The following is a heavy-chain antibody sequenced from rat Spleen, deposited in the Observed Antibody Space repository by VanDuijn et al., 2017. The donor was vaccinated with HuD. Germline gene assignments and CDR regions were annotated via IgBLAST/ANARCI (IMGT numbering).Heavy chain of an antibody. CDR3: ARGKAYYYSRTIWEYFDY. D-gene: IGHD1-2*01. CDR2: ITNTGGST. J-gene: IGHJ3*01. Sequence: EVQLVESGGGLVQPGRSLTLSCVASGFTFNNYWMTWIRQAPGKGLEWVASITNTGGSTYYPDSVKGRFTISRDNAKSTLYLQMDSLRSEYTATYYCARGKAYYYSRTIWEYFDYWGQGTLVTVSS. V-gene: IGHV5-31*01. CDR1: GFTFNNYW.